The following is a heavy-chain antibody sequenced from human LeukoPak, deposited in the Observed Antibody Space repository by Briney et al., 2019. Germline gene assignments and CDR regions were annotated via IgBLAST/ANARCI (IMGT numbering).Heavy chain of an antibody. CDR3: AKSGLVDDYYYYIDV. D-gene: IGHD2-8*01. V-gene: IGHV3-43D*03. Sequence: GGSLRLSCAASGFTFSNYWMHWVRQAPGKGLEWVSLITWDGGTTYYADSVKGRFTISRDNSKNSLYLQVNSLRVEDTALYYCAKSGLVDDYYYYIDVWGIGTTVTVSS. CDR2: ITWDGGTT. J-gene: IGHJ6*03. CDR1: GFTFSNYW.